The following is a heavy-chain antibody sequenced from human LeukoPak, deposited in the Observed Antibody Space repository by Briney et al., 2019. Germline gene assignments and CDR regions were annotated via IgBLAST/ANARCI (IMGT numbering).Heavy chain of an antibody. J-gene: IGHJ4*02. CDR3: AREQRVTIFGVVIDQNYFDY. Sequence: QPGGSLRLSCAASGFTFSSYSMNWVRQAPGKGLEWVSSISSSSSYIYYADSVKGRFTISRDNAKNSLYLQMNSLRAEDTAVYYCAREQRVTIFGVVIDQNYFDYWGQGTLVTVSS. D-gene: IGHD3-3*01. CDR2: ISSSSSYI. V-gene: IGHV3-21*01. CDR1: GFTFSSYS.